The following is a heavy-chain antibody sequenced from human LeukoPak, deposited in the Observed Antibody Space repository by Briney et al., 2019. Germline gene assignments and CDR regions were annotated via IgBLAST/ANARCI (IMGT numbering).Heavy chain of an antibody. CDR1: GYTFTGYY. CDR3: ARGPIVVVVAATRFDDY. V-gene: IGHV1-2*02. D-gene: IGHD2-15*01. Sequence: ASVKVSCKASGYTFTGYYMHWVRQAPGQGLEWMGWINSNSGGTNYAQKFQGRVTMTRDTSISTAYMELSRLRSDDTAVYYCARGPIVVVVAATRFDDYWGQGTLVTVSS. J-gene: IGHJ4*02. CDR2: INSNSGGT.